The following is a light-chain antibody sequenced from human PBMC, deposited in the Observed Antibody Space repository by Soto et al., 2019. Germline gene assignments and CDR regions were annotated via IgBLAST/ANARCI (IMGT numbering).Light chain of an antibody. CDR1: SSDIGGYNY. CDR3: SSFRSTTTL. V-gene: IGLV2-14*01. CDR2: EVS. Sequence: QSALTQPASVSGSPGQPITISCTGTSSDIGGYNYVSWYQQHPGKAPKLMIYEVSNRPSGVSNRFSGSKSGNTASLTISGLQAEDEADYYCSSFRSTTTLFGGGTKVTVL. J-gene: IGLJ2*01.